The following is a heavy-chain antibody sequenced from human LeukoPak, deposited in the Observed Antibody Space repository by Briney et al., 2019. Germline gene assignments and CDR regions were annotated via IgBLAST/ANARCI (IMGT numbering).Heavy chain of an antibody. V-gene: IGHV3-21*01. CDR2: ISSSNTYI. Sequence: GGSLRLSCAASGFTFSSYSMNWVRQAPGEGLEWVSSISSSNTYIYYADSVKGRFTISRDNAKKSLYLQMNSLRAEDTAVYYCASPYSSRWYELCYWGQGTLVTVSS. CDR1: GFTFSSYS. D-gene: IGHD6-13*01. CDR3: ASPYSSRWYELCY. J-gene: IGHJ4*02.